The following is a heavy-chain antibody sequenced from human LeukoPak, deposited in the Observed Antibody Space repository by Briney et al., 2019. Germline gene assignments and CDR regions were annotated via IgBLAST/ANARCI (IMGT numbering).Heavy chain of an antibody. CDR3: AKDVRSGWYFDY. V-gene: IGHV3-23*01. CDR1: GFTFSSYA. Sequence: GGSLRLSCAASGFTFSSYAMSWVRQAPGKGLEWVSVISGSGGSTYYADSVQGRFTISRDNSKNTLYLQMNSLRGEDTAVYYCAKDVRSGWYFDYWGQGTLVTVSS. D-gene: IGHD6-19*01. J-gene: IGHJ4*02. CDR2: ISGSGGST.